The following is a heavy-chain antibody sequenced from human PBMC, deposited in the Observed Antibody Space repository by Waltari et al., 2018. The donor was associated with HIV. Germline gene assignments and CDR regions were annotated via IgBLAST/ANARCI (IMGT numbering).Heavy chain of an antibody. J-gene: IGHJ4*02. D-gene: IGHD3-3*01. CDR2: VKGDASRT. Sequence: EVELVESGGGLVQPGGSLRLSCAASRFNFSNYWIYWVGQVPGKGLGWGSGVKGDASRTDYADSVRGRFTIYIDNAENTVFLQMDRLRAEDTAVYYCTRAVFWSTFFSDNFFDYWGQGTPLTVSS. CDR1: RFNFSNYW. CDR3: TRAVFWSTFFSDNFFDY. V-gene: IGHV3-74*01.